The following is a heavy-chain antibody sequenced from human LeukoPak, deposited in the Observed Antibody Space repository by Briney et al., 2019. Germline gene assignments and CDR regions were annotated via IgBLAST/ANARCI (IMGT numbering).Heavy chain of an antibody. D-gene: IGHD6-13*01. CDR3: AGGTYSSSWYVH. CDR1: GGSFSGYY. J-gene: IGHJ1*01. Sequence: PSETLSLTCAVYGGSFSGYYWSWIRQPPGKGLEWIGEINHSGSTNYNPSLKSRVTISVDTSKNQFSLKLSSVTAADTAVYYCAGGTYSSSWYVHWGQGTLVTVSS. CDR2: INHSGST. V-gene: IGHV4-34*01.